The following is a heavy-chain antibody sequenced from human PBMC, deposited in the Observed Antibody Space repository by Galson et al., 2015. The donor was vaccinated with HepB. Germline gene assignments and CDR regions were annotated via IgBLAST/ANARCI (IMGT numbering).Heavy chain of an antibody. CDR1: GYTLTELT. CDR3: ATAYYDSSGYYPYFDY. D-gene: IGHD3-22*01. CDR2: FDPEDGET. V-gene: IGHV1-24*01. J-gene: IGHJ4*02. Sequence: SVKVYCKVSGYTLTELTMHWVRQAPGKGLEWMGGFDPEDGETIYAQKFQGRVTMTEDTSTDTAYMELSSLRSEETAVYYCATAYYDSSGYYPYFDYWGQGTLVTVSS.